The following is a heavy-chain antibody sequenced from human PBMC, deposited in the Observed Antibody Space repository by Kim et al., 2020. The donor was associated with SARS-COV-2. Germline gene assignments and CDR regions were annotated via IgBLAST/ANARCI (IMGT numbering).Heavy chain of an antibody. CDR3: AREGAVAGHIDY. D-gene: IGHD6-19*01. V-gene: IGHV3-53*01. J-gene: IGHJ4*02. Sequence: YYADSVTGRFTISRDNSKNTLYRQMSSLRAEDRAMYYCAREGAVAGHIDYWGQGTLVTVST.